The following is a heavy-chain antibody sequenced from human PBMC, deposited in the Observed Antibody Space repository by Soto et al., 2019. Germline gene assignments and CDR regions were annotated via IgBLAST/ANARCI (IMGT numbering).Heavy chain of an antibody. V-gene: IGHV1-69*13. CDR3: ARSRFSDCSGGSCYSGYYFGMDV. Sequence: SLKVSCKASGGTFSSYAISWVRQAPGQGLEWMGGIIPIFGTANYAQKFQGRVTITADESTSTAYMELSSLRSEDTAVYYCARSRFSDCSGGSCYSGYYFGMDVWGQGTAVTVSS. CDR1: GGTFSSYA. CDR2: IIPIFGTA. J-gene: IGHJ6*02. D-gene: IGHD2-15*01.